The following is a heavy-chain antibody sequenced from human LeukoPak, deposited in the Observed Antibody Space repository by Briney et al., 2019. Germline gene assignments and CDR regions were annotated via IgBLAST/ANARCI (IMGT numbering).Heavy chain of an antibody. J-gene: IGHJ4*02. CDR1: GGSISGYY. CDR3: ARQDFFDSSGYLGVNY. V-gene: IGHV4-59*08. CDR2: IYYSGST. D-gene: IGHD3-22*01. Sequence: SETLSLTCTVSGGSISGYYWSWIRQPPGKGLEWIGYIYYSGSTKYNPSLRSRVTISVDTSKNQFSLKLSSVTAADVAVYYCARQDFFDSSGYLGVNYWGQGALVTVSS.